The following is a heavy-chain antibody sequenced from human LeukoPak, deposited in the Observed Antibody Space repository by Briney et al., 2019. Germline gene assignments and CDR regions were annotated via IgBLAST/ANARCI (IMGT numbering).Heavy chain of an antibody. V-gene: IGHV3-48*03. J-gene: IGHJ3*02. CDR2: ISSSGSTI. D-gene: IGHD3-16*01. CDR3: ARVQVLWATPDAFDI. CDR1: GFTFSSYE. Sequence: GGSLRLSCAASGFTFSSYEMHWVRQAPGKGLEWVSYISSSGSTIYYADSVKGRFTISRDNAKNSLFLQMNSLRAEDTAVYYCARVQVLWATPDAFDIWGQGTMVTVSS.